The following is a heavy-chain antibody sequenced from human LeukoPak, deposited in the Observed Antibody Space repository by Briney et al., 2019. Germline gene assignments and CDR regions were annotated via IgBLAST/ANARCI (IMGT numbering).Heavy chain of an antibody. J-gene: IGHJ6*03. V-gene: IGHV4-4*07. CDR3: AREGDCSSTSCYILSYYYYMDV. CDR2: IYTSGST. Sequence: SETLSLTCTVSGGSISSYYWSWIRQPAGKGLEWIRRIYTSGSTNYNPSLESRVTMSVDTSKNQFSLKLSSVTAADTAVYYCAREGDCSSTSCYILSYYYYMDVWGKGTTVTVSS. CDR1: GGSISSYY. D-gene: IGHD2-2*01.